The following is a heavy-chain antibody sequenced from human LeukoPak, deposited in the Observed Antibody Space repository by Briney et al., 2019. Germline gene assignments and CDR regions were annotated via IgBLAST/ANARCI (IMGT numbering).Heavy chain of an antibody. J-gene: IGHJ5*02. D-gene: IGHD1-7*01. CDR2: IYYGGNT. CDR1: GGSISSSSYY. Sequence: SETLSLTCTVSGGSISSSSYYWGWIRQPPGKGLEWIGSIYYGGNTYYNPSLKSRVTISVDTSKNQFSLKLSSVTAADTAVYYCASQKTTSRFDPWGQGALVTVSS. CDR3: ASQKTTSRFDP. V-gene: IGHV4-39*01.